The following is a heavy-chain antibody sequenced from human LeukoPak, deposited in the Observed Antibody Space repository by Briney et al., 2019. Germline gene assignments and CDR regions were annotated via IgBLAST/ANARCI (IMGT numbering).Heavy chain of an antibody. CDR3: ARSKQLVLFDY. Sequence: GGSLRLSCAASGFTFSSYSMNWIRQAPGKGLEWVSYISSSSSTIYYADSVKGRFTISRDNAKNSLYLQMNSLRAEDTAVYYCARSKQLVLFDYWGQGTLVTVSS. D-gene: IGHD6-6*01. CDR1: GFTFSSYS. J-gene: IGHJ4*02. V-gene: IGHV3-48*01. CDR2: ISSSSSTI.